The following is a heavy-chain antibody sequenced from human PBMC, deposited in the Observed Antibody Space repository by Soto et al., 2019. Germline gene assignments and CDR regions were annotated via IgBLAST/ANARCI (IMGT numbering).Heavy chain of an antibody. CDR1: GGSISSSNW. Sequence: QVQLQESGPGLVKPSGTLSLTCAVSGGSISSSNWWSWVRQPPGKGLEWIGEIYHSGSTNYNPSLKSRVTLSVDKSKNQFSLKLSSVTAADTAGYYCARALQWLDEGGYLDYWGQGTLVTVSS. V-gene: IGHV4-4*02. CDR2: IYHSGST. J-gene: IGHJ4*02. CDR3: ARALQWLDEGGYLDY. D-gene: IGHD6-19*01.